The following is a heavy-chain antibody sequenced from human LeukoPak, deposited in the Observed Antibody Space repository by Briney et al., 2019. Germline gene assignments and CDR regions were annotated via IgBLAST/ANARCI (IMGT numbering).Heavy chain of an antibody. D-gene: IGHD2-2*01. V-gene: IGHV3-7*01. J-gene: IGHJ5*02. CDR2: IKQDGSEK. Sequence: GGSLRLSCAASGFTFSSYWMSWVRQAPGKGLEWVANIKQDGSEKYYVDSVKGRFTISRDNTKNSLYLQMNSLRAEDTAVYYCARDDCSSISCYHNWFDPWGQGTLVTVSS. CDR1: GFTFSSYW. CDR3: ARDDCSSISCYHNWFDP.